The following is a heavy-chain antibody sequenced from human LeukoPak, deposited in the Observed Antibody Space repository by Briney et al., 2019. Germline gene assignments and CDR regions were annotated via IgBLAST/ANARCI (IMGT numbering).Heavy chain of an antibody. Sequence: AGGSLRLSCAASGFTFRSYGMHWVRQAPGKGLEWVAVISFDGSNKYYADSVKGRFTISRDNAKNSLYLQMNSLRADDTAVYYCARDWAGGPHDYWGQGTLVTVSS. J-gene: IGHJ4*02. CDR3: ARDWAGGPHDY. CDR1: GFTFRSYG. V-gene: IGHV3-30*03. D-gene: IGHD3-10*01. CDR2: ISFDGSNK.